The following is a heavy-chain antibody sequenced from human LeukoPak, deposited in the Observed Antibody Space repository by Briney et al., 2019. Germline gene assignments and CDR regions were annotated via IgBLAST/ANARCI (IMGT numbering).Heavy chain of an antibody. D-gene: IGHD3-3*01. Sequence: GGSLRLSCATSGFTFSSYGMHWVRQAPGKGLEWVANIKLDGSEKNYVDSVKGRFTISRDNTKNSLYLQMNSLRVEDTAVFYCARDQYDTWSRRGNFDSWGQGTLVIVSS. CDR1: GFTFSSYG. V-gene: IGHV3-7*03. CDR3: ARDQYDTWSRRGNFDS. CDR2: IKLDGSEK. J-gene: IGHJ4*02.